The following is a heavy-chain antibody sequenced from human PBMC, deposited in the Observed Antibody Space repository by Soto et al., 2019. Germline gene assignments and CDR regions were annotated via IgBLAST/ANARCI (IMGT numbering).Heavy chain of an antibody. D-gene: IGHD3-3*01. V-gene: IGHV4-39*01. CDR2: IYYSGST. Sequence: SETLCLTCTVSGGSISSGGYYWSWIRQPPGKGLEWIGSIYYSGSTYYNPSLKSRVTISVDTSKNQFSLKLSSVTAADTAVYYCARTTLLLFLEWFSPRPFAYRGQGTPVTVSS. CDR3: ARTTLLLFLEWFSPRPFAY. J-gene: IGHJ4*02. CDR1: GGSISSGGYY.